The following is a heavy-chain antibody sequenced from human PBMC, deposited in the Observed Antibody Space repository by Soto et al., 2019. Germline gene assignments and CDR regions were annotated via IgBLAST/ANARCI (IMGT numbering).Heavy chain of an antibody. CDR3: AKVWYQMLYRIDAAGSLFDP. D-gene: IGHD2-2*02. CDR1: GFTFSSYA. J-gene: IGHJ5*02. CDR2: ISGSGGST. V-gene: IGHV3-23*01. Sequence: RLSCAASGFTFSSYAMSWVRQAPGKGLEWVSAISGSGGSTYYADSVKGRFTISRDNSKNTLYLQMNSLRAEDTAVYYCAKVWYQMLYRIDAAGSLFDPWGQGTLVTVS.